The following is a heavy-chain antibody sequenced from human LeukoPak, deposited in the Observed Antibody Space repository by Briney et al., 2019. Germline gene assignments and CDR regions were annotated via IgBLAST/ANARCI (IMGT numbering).Heavy chain of an antibody. CDR3: ARESGSVTSEVDFDY. CDR2: ISYDGSNK. J-gene: IGHJ4*02. D-gene: IGHD4-17*01. CDR1: GFIFSSYG. Sequence: QSGGSLRLSCAASGFIFSSYGMHWVRQAPGEGLEWVAVISYDGSNKYYADSVKGRFTISRDNSKNTLYLQMNSLRAEDTAVYYCARESGSVTSEVDFDYWGQGTLVTVSS. V-gene: IGHV3-30*03.